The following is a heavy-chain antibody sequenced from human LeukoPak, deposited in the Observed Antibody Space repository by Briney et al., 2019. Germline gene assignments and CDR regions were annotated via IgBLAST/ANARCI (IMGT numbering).Heavy chain of an antibody. CDR1: GYTFTSYG. V-gene: IGHV1-18*01. D-gene: IGHD2-15*01. J-gene: IGHJ6*03. Sequence: GASVKVACKASGYTFTSYGISWVRQAPGQELEWMGWISAYNGNTNYAQKLQGRVTMTTDTSTSTAYMELRSLRSDDTAVYYCARVRGYCSGGSCYSEGYYMDVWGKGTTVTVSS. CDR2: ISAYNGNT. CDR3: ARVRGYCSGGSCYSEGYYMDV.